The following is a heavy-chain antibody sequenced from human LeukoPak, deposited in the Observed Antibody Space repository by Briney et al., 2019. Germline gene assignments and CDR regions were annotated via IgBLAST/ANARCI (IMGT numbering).Heavy chain of an antibody. Sequence: GGSLRLSCAASGFTFSSLAMGWVRQAPGKGLEWVSVIYSGGSTYYADSVKDRFTISRDNSKNTLYLQMNSLRAEDTAVYYCARGKPATAIRPYFDYWGQGTLVTVSS. CDR2: IYSGGST. CDR1: GFTFSSLA. D-gene: IGHD2-2*02. J-gene: IGHJ4*02. V-gene: IGHV3-66*01. CDR3: ARGKPATAIRPYFDY.